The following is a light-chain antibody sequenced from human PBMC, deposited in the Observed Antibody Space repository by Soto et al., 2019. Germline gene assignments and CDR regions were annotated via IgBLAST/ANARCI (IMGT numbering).Light chain of an antibody. CDR1: SRDVGAYKY. CDR2: EVR. Sequence: QSVLTQPASVSGSPGQSITISCTGTSRDVGAYKYVSWYQQHAGRAPQLIIFEVRNRPSGVSNRFSGSKSGNTASLTISGLQAEDEADYYCSSYTTSSAVVFGTGTKLTVL. J-gene: IGLJ1*01. CDR3: SSYTTSSAVV. V-gene: IGLV2-14*01.